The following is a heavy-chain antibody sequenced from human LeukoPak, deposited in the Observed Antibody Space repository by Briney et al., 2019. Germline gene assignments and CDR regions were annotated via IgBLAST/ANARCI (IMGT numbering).Heavy chain of an antibody. V-gene: IGHV3-23*01. CDR3: AKDPYRASSGLVDY. CDR1: GFTFSNYA. Sequence: GGSVRLSCATSGFTFSNYAVSWARQAPGKGLEWVSSISGSGGTTYYADSVKGRFTISRDNSKNTLYLQMNSLRAEDTAVYYCAKDPYRASSGLVDYWGQGTLDTVSS. CDR2: ISGSGGTT. J-gene: IGHJ4*02. D-gene: IGHD5-12*01.